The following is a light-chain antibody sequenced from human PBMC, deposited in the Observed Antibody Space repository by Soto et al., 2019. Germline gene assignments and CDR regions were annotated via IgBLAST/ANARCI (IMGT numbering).Light chain of an antibody. CDR2: DAS. CDR1: QDISNY. CDR3: QQYDNPTST. V-gene: IGKV1-33*01. Sequence: DIQMTQSPSSLSASVGDRVTITCQASQDISNYVNWYQQKPGKAPKLLIYDASNLETGVPSRFSGSGSGTDFTFTISSLQPADIATYYCQQYDNPTSTLGQGTKLEIK. J-gene: IGKJ2*01.